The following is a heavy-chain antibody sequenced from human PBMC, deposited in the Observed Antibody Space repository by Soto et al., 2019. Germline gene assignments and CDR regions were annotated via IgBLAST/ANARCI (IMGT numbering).Heavy chain of an antibody. Sequence: SETLSLTCAVSGGSVSSSNWWSWVRQPPGKGLEWIGEIYHSGSTNYNPSLKSRVTISVDKSKNQFSLKLSSVTAADTAVYYCATAAAFSNGYPIDYWGPGTLVTVSS. D-gene: IGHD5-18*01. V-gene: IGHV4-4*02. CDR2: IYHSGST. CDR1: GGSVSSSNW. J-gene: IGHJ4*02. CDR3: ATAAAFSNGYPIDY.